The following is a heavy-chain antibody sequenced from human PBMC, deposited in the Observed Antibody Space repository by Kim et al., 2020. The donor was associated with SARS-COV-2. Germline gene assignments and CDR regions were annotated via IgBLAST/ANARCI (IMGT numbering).Heavy chain of an antibody. CDR1: GFTFSSYE. CDR3: ASNPPGTYYDFAYGTDV. V-gene: IGHV3-48*03. J-gene: IGHJ6*02. Sequence: GGSLRLSCAASGFTFSSYEMNWVRQAPGKGLEWVSYISSSGSTIYYADSVKGRFTISRDNAKNSLYLQMNSLRAEDTAVYYCASNPPGTYYDFAYGTDVWGQGTTVTVSS. CDR2: ISSSGSTI. D-gene: IGHD3-3*01.